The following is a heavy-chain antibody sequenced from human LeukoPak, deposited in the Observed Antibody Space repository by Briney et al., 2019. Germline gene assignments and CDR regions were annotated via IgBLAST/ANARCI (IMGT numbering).Heavy chain of an antibody. CDR2: ISAYNGNT. Sequence: ASVRLSCKASGYTFTSYGISWVRQAPGQGLEWMGWISAYNGNTNYAQKLQGRVTMTTDTSTSTAYMELRSLRSDDTAVYYCARLNDWAVAGTASDYWGQGTLVTVSS. V-gene: IGHV1-18*01. J-gene: IGHJ4*02. CDR3: ARLNDWAVAGTASDY. CDR1: GYTFTSYG. D-gene: IGHD6-19*01.